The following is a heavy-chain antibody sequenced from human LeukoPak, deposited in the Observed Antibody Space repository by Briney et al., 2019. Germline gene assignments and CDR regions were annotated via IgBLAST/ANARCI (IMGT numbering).Heavy chain of an antibody. J-gene: IGHJ1*01. CDR2: ISYSGST. V-gene: IGHV4-39*07. CDR3: VRVRSGSISDS. D-gene: IGHD1-26*01. Sequence: SETLSLTCNVSGGSISSGEYYWGWIRQPPGKGLEWIATISYSGSTYYNPSVKSRVTISRDTSKNQFSVSLNSVTAADTAVYYCVRVRSGSISDSWGQGTLVTVSS. CDR1: GGSISSGEYY.